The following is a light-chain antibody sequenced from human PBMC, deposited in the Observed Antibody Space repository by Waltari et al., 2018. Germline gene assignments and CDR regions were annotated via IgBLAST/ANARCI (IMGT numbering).Light chain of an antibody. CDR1: SNDIGNYNL. Sequence: QSALTQPASVSGSPGQSITISCTGTSNDIGNYNLVSWYQQHPGKAHKLMIYEVYNRPSGVSNRLSGAKSGNTASLTIFGLQAEDEADYYCCSYAGRSTWVFGGGTKVTVL. CDR2: EVY. CDR3: CSYAGRSTWV. J-gene: IGLJ3*02. V-gene: IGLV2-23*02.